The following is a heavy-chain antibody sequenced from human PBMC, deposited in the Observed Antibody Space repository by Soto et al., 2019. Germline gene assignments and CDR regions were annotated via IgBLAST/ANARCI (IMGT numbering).Heavy chain of an antibody. Sequence: GGSLRLSCAASGFTFSSYWMHWVRQAPGKGLVWVSRINSDGSSTSYADSVKGRFTISRDNAKNTLYLQMNSLRAEDTAVYYCARAPRQISMITFGGVIVEAFDIWGQGTMVTVSS. CDR3: ARAPRQISMITFGGVIVEAFDI. V-gene: IGHV3-74*01. CDR2: INSDGSST. CDR1: GFTFSSYW. D-gene: IGHD3-16*02. J-gene: IGHJ3*02.